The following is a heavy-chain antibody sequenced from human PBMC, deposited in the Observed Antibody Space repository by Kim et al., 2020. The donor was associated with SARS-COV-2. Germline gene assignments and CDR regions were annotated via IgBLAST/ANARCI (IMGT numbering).Heavy chain of an antibody. CDR2: ISSSGSTI. D-gene: IGHD3-22*01. V-gene: IGHV3-48*03. J-gene: IGHJ4*02. CDR3: ARTSSGYFSHPDY. CDR1: GFTFSSYE. Sequence: GGSLRLSCAASGFTFSSYEMNWVRQAPGKGLEWVSYISSSGSTIYYADSVKGRFTISRDNAKNSLYLQMNSLRAEDTAVYYCARTSSGYFSHPDYWGQGTLVTVSS.